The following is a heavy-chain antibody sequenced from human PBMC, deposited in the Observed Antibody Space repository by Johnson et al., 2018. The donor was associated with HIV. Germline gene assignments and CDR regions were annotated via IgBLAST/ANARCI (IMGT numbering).Heavy chain of an antibody. J-gene: IGHJ3*02. CDR3: ARGTYFDI. CDR1: GFTVSSNY. CDR2: IYSGRST. D-gene: IGHD1-1*01. V-gene: IGHV3-53*01. Sequence: EVQLVESGGGLIQPGGSLRLSCAASGFTVSSNYMSWVRQAPGKGLEWVSVIYSGRSTYYAATVQGRFTISRDNANNSRHLQMNGLRAEDTALYYCARGTYFDIWGQGTMVTVSS.